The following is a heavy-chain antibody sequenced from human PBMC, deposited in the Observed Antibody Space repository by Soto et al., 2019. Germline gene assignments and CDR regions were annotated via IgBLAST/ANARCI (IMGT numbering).Heavy chain of an antibody. CDR3: ARDRIAVSNWFDP. D-gene: IGHD6-19*01. V-gene: IGHV3-48*01. CDR1: GFTFSSYS. J-gene: IGHJ5*02. Sequence: ESGGGLVQPGGSLRLSCAASGFTFSSYSMNWVRQAPGKGLEWVSYISSSSSTIYYADSVKGRFTISRDNAKNSLYLQMNSLRAEDTAVYYCARDRIAVSNWFDPWGQGTLVTVSS. CDR2: ISSSSSTI.